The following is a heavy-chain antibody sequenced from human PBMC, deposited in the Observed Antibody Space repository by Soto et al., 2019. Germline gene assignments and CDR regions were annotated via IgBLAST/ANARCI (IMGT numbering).Heavy chain of an antibody. CDR3: ARTTYSRTYYFDY. CDR1: GFSLGTSEMC. CDR2: INWDDDK. V-gene: IGHV2-70*01. J-gene: IGHJ4*02. Sequence: SGPTLVNPTQTLTLTCTFSGFSLGTSEMCVSWTRQPPGKALEWLALINWDDDKYYNTSLKTRLTISKDASKNQVVLTMTNMDPVDTATYYCARTTYSRTYYFDYWGQGTLVTVSS. D-gene: IGHD2-2*01.